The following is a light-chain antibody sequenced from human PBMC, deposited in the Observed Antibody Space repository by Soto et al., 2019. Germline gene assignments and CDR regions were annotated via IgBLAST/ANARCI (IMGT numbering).Light chain of an antibody. CDR2: AVS. V-gene: IGKV3-20*01. Sequence: EIVLTQSPGTLSLSPGERATLSCRASQSLSNSYLAWYRQRPGQAPRLLIYAVSARATGIPDSFSGSGSGTDFTIAINRLEAEDFAVYYCHQYGRSPFTFGQGSKLEIK. CDR3: HQYGRSPFT. J-gene: IGKJ2*01. CDR1: QSLSNSY.